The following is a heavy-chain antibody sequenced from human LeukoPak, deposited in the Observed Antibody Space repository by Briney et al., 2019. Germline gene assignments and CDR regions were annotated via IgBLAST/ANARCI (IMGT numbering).Heavy chain of an antibody. CDR1: GFTFSDYY. V-gene: IGHV3-11*04. CDR2: ISSSGSTI. J-gene: IGHJ6*03. Sequence: GGSLRLSCAASGFTFSDYYMSWIRQAPGKGLEWVSYISSSGSTIYYADSVKGRFTISRDNAKNSLYLQMNSLRAEDTAVYYCARPPDNYYYYYMDVWGKGTTVIVSS. CDR3: ARPPDNYYYYYMDV.